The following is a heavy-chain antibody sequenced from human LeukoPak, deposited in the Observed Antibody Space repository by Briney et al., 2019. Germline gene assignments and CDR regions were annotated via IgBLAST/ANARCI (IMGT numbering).Heavy chain of an antibody. V-gene: IGHV3-21*01. Sequence: GGSLRLSCAASGFTFSSYSMNWVRQAPGKRLEWVSSISSSSSYIYYADSVKGRFTISSDNAKNSLYLQMNSLRAEDTAVYYCARDLLGTVTTFHAFDIWGQGTMVTVSS. CDR1: GFTFSSYS. J-gene: IGHJ3*02. D-gene: IGHD4-17*01. CDR3: ARDLLGTVTTFHAFDI. CDR2: ISSSSSYI.